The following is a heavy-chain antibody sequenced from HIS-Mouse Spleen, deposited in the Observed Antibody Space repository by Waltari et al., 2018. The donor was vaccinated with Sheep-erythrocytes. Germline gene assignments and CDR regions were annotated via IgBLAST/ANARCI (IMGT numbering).Heavy chain of an antibody. V-gene: IGHV4-39*01. J-gene: IGHJ4*02. CDR1: VGSISSSSYY. D-gene: IGHD3-22*01. Sequence: QLQLQESGPGLVKPSETLPLTCTVPVGSISSSSYYWGWIRQPPGKGLEWIGSIHYSGSTYYNPSLKSRVTISVDTSKNQFSLKLSSVTAADTAVYYCARLYYYDSSGYYFDYWGQGTLVTVSS. CDR3: ARLYYYDSSGYYFDY. CDR2: IHYSGST.